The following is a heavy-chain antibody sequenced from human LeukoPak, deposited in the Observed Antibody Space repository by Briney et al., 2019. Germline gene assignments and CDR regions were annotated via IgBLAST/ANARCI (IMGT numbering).Heavy chain of an antibody. D-gene: IGHD3-10*02. CDR2: ISSSGSTI. J-gene: IGHJ6*04. CDR1: GFTFSSYE. V-gene: IGHV3-48*03. Sequence: GGSLRLSCAAAGFTFSSYEMNWVRQAPGKGLEWVSYISSSGSTIYYADSVKGRFTISRDNAKNSLYLQMHRLRAEDTAVYYCAELGITMIGGVWGKGTTVTISS. CDR3: AELGITMIGGV.